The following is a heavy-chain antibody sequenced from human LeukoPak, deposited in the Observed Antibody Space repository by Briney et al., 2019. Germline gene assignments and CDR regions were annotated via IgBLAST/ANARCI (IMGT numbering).Heavy chain of an antibody. CDR2: ISSTSTYI. CDR1: EFTFSRYA. D-gene: IGHD6-13*01. CDR3: TRDVSLSQPGGFDY. Sequence: GGSLEPSLEAPEFTFSRYARNGFGQAPGRGLGGASTISSTSTYIYYAGSVRGRFTISRDNTKNSVDLQMNSLRADDTAVYYCTRDVSLSQPGGFDYWGHGSLVTVSS. V-gene: IGHV3-21*01. J-gene: IGHJ4*01.